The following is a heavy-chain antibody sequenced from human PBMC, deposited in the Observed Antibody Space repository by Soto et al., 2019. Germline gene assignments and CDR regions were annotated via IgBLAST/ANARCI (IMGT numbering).Heavy chain of an antibody. Sequence: SETLSLTCAVSGGSISSSNWWSWVRQPPGKGLQWIGEIYHSGSTNYNPSLKSRVTISVDKSKNQFSLKLSSVTAADTAVYYCARVRYWGNYGDDYYYGMDVWGQGTTVTVSS. CDR3: ARVRYWGNYGDDYYYGMDV. CDR1: GGSISSSNW. D-gene: IGHD4-17*01. CDR2: IYHSGST. V-gene: IGHV4-4*02. J-gene: IGHJ6*02.